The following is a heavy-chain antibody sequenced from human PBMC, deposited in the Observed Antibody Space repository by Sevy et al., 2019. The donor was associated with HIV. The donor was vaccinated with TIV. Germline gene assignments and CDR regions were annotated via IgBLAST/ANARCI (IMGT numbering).Heavy chain of an antibody. D-gene: IGHD3-22*01. CDR1: GYTFTGYY. CDR3: ASSPGDVYKTYYYYSSGPNLNY. CDR2: INPNSGGT. Sequence: ASVKVSCKASGYTFTGYYMHWVRQAPGQGLEWMGRINPNSGGTNYAQKFQGRVTMTRDTSISTAYMELSRLRSDDTAVYYCASSPGDVYKTYYYYSSGPNLNYWGHGTLVTVSS. V-gene: IGHV1-2*06. J-gene: IGHJ4*01.